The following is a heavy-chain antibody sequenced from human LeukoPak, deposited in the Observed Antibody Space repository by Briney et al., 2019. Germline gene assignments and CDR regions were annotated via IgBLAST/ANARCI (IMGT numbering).Heavy chain of an antibody. CDR2: IYYSGST. V-gene: IGHV4-61*01. J-gene: IGHJ6*03. Sequence: SETLSLTCTVSGASISYSNYYWSWIRQPPGKGLEWIGYIYYSGSTNYNPSLKSRVTISVDTSKNQFSLKLSSVTAADTAVYYCARSVEGYCSGGSCYSYYYYMDVWGKGTTVTVSS. CDR3: ARSVEGYCSGGSCYSYYYYMDV. CDR1: GASISYSNYY. D-gene: IGHD2-15*01.